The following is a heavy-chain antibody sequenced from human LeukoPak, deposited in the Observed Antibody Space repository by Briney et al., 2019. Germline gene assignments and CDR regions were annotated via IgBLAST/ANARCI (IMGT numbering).Heavy chain of an antibody. CDR3: ARDLYGSYYYFDY. CDR2: ISSSGSTI. CDR1: GFTFSDYY. Sequence: GGSLRLSCAASGFTFSDYYMSWIRQAPGKGLEWVSYISSSGSTIYYADSVKGRFTISRVNAKNSLYLQMNSLRAEDTAVYYCARDLYGSYYYFDYWGQGTLVTVSS. V-gene: IGHV3-11*01. D-gene: IGHD1-26*01. J-gene: IGHJ4*02.